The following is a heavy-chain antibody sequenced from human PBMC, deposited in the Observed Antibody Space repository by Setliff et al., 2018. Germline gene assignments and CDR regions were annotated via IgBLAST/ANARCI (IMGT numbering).Heavy chain of an antibody. CDR2: INSDGSTT. CDR3: ARGGDGYNNGMDV. D-gene: IGHD5-12*01. CDR1: GFTFSNYW. Sequence: GASLTLSCAASGFTFSNYWIHWVRQVPGRGLVWVSRINSDGSTTNYADSVKGRFTTSRENAKNTLYLQLSNLRAEDTAEYYCARGGDGYNNGMDVWGQGTMVTVSS. V-gene: IGHV3-74*01. J-gene: IGHJ6*02.